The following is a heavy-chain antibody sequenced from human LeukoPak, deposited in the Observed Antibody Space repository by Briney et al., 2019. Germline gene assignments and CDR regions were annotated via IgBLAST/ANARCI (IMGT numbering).Heavy chain of an antibody. D-gene: IGHD6-6*01. Sequence: ASVKVSCKASGYTFTSYGISWVRQAPGQGLEWMGWISAYNGNTTYAQKLQGRVTMTTDTSTSTAYMELRSLRSDDTAVYYCARSGGVVPTIGGGEFDPWGQGTLVTVSS. CDR1: GYTFTSYG. CDR2: ISAYNGNT. V-gene: IGHV1-18*01. J-gene: IGHJ5*02. CDR3: ARSGGVVPTIGGGEFDP.